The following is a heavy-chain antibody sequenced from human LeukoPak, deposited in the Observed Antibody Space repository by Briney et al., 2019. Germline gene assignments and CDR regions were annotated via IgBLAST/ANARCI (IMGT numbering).Heavy chain of an antibody. D-gene: IGHD2-2*01. V-gene: IGHV4-39*01. CDR3: ARLLPALVVPAAIWFDP. J-gene: IGHJ5*02. CDR2: IYYSGST. Sequence: SETLSLTCTVSGGSISSSSYYWGWIRQPPGKELEWSVSIYYSGSTYYNPSLKSRVTISVDTSKNQFSLKLSSVTAADTAVYYCARLLPALVVPAAIWFDPWGQGTLVTVSS. CDR1: GGSISSSSYY.